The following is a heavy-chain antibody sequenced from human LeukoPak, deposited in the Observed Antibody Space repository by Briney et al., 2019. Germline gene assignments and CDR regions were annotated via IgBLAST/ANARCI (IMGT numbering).Heavy chain of an antibody. J-gene: IGHJ4*02. V-gene: IGHV3-15*01. Sequence: PGGSLRLSCAASGFTFSNAWMTWVRQAPGKGLEWVGQIKSEAEGGTTHYAAPVTGRFTISRDDSKNTLYLQMNSLKTEDTAVYYCTTVSYSNYGFDYWGQGTLVTVSS. D-gene: IGHD4-11*01. CDR3: TTVSYSNYGFDY. CDR1: GFTFSNAW. CDR2: IKSEAEGGTT.